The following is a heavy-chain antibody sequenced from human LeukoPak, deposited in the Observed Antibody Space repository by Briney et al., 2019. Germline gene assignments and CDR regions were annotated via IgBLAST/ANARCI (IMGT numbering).Heavy chain of an antibody. D-gene: IGHD3-10*01. Sequence: SETMSLACNVSGASISSGRYYWSWIRQPAGKGLEWIGRIYSRGSTNYNPSLKSRVTMSVDTSKNQFSLKLSSVTAADTAVYYCATDGMVRGPDAWFDSWGQGTLVTVSS. CDR3: ATDGMVRGPDAWFDS. J-gene: IGHJ5*01. CDR1: GASISSGRYY. CDR2: IYSRGST. V-gene: IGHV4-61*02.